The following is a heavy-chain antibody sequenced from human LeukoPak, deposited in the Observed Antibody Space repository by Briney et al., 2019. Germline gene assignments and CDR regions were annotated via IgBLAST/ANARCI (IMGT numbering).Heavy chain of an antibody. Sequence: GSLRLSCAASGFTFSSYAMHWVRQAPGKGLEWVAVISYDGSNKCYADSVKGRFTISRDNSKNTLYLQMNSLRAEDTAVYYCAREPYDSSGYSFDYWGQGTLVTVSS. CDR1: GFTFSSYA. J-gene: IGHJ4*02. CDR3: AREPYDSSGYSFDY. V-gene: IGHV3-30-3*01. CDR2: ISYDGSNK. D-gene: IGHD3-22*01.